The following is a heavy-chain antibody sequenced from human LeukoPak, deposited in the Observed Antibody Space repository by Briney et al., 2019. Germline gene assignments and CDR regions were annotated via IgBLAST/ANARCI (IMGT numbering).Heavy chain of an antibody. J-gene: IGHJ6*03. CDR2: IRGRAYGGAT. D-gene: IGHD3-3*02. CDR3: TRGPSLAVDSYYYYMDV. Sequence: GGSLRLSCIGSGFPFNSYGMNWVRQAPGKGLEWITFIRGRAYGGATEDAASVKGTFTIARAESKIYVYLRTDSLKIEDTGVYFCTRGPSLAVDSYYYYMDVGGKGTTVSVS. V-gene: IGHV3-49*04. CDR1: GFPFNSYG.